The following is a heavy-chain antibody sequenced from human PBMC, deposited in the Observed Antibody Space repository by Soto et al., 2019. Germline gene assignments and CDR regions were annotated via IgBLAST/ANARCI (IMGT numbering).Heavy chain of an antibody. CDR1: GFSISSYY. CDR3: ARGRGIGNSYFFDY. V-gene: IGHV3-53*01. CDR2: IYAPGST. D-gene: IGHD1-7*01. Sequence: PGGSLRLSCAASGFSISSYYLRWVRQAPGKGLEWVSTIYAPGSTNYADSVKGQFTISKDNSRNTVYLQMNRLRADDTAVYFCARGRGIGNSYFFDYWGHGALVTVSS. J-gene: IGHJ4*01.